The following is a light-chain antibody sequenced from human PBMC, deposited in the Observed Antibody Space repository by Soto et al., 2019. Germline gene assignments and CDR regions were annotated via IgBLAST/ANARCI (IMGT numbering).Light chain of an antibody. V-gene: IGKV3-11*01. CDR2: DAS. CDR3: QQRYNWPQT. Sequence: EVVLTQSPATLSLSPGERANLSCRTSQSVSRTLAWYQQKSGQAPRILIYDASNRATGIPTRFSGSGSGTDFTLTISSLEPEDFAVYYCQQRYNWPQTFGQGTKVEIK. J-gene: IGKJ1*01. CDR1: QSVSRT.